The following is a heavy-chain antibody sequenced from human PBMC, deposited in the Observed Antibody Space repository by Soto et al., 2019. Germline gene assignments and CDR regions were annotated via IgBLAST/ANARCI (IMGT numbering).Heavy chain of an antibody. J-gene: IGHJ5*02. V-gene: IGHV4-34*01. D-gene: IGHD3-3*01. CDR2: INHSGST. CDR3: ARAGFGVVTARNWFDP. Sequence: LSLTCAVYGGSFSGYYWSWIRQPPGKGLEWIGEINHSGSTNYNPSLKSRVTISVDTSKNQFSLKLSSVTAADTAVYYCARAGFGVVTARNWFDPWGQGTLVTVSS. CDR1: GGSFSGYY.